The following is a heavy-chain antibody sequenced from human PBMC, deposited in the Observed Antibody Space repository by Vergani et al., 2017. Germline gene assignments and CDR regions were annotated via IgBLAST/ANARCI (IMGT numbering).Heavy chain of an antibody. CDR2: IYYSGST. V-gene: IGHV4-59*01. J-gene: IGHJ4*02. Sequence: QVQLQESGPGLVKPSETLSLTCTVSGGSISSYYWSWIRQPPGKGLEWVGNIYYSGSTNYNPSLKSRVTISIDTSKNQFSLKLSSVTAADTAVYYCAREGTREDFDYWGQGTLVTVS. CDR1: GGSISSYY. CDR3: AREGTREDFDY. D-gene: IGHD1-26*01.